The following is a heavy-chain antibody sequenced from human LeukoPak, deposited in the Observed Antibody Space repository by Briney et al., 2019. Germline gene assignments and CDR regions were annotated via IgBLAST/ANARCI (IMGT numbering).Heavy chain of an antibody. Sequence: GGSLRLSCAASGFTFSSYRMNWVRQAPGKGLEWVSSISSSSSYIYYADSVKGRFTISRDNAKNSLYLQMNSLRAEDTAVYYCARDFIVVVPAANYFDYWGQGTLVAVSS. V-gene: IGHV3-21*01. CDR1: GFTFSSYR. CDR2: ISSSSSYI. CDR3: ARDFIVVVPAANYFDY. D-gene: IGHD2-2*01. J-gene: IGHJ4*02.